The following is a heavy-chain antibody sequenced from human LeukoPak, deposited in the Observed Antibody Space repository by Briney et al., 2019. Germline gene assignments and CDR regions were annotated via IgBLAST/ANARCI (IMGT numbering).Heavy chain of an antibody. Sequence: PGGSLRLSCAASGFTFSSYSMNWVRQAPGKGLEWVSSISSSSSYIYYADSVKGRFTISRDNAKNSLYLQMNSLRAEDTAVYYCARDPPASGGYNRVVSYWGQGTLVTVSS. CDR1: GFTFSSYS. CDR2: ISSSSSYI. CDR3: ARDPPASGGYNRVVSY. V-gene: IGHV3-21*01. D-gene: IGHD5-24*01. J-gene: IGHJ4*02.